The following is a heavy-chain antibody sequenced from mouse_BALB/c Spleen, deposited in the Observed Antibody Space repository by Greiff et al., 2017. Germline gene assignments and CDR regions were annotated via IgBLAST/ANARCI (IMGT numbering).Heavy chain of an antibody. J-gene: IGHJ4*01. CDR1: GYTFTSYW. Sequence: QVQLQQSGAELVKPGASVKLSCKASGYTFTSYWMHWVKQRPGQGLEWIGYINPSTGYTEYNQKFKDKATLTADKSSSTAYMQLSSLTSEDSAVYYCARGTPMDYWGQGTSVTVSS. CDR3: ARGTPMDY. CDR2: INPSTGYT. D-gene: IGHD2-14*01. V-gene: IGHV1-7*01.